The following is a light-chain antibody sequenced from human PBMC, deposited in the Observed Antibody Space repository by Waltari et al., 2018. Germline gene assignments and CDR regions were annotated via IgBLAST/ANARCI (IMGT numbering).Light chain of an antibody. CDR1: QSVSSF. CDR2: GAS. J-gene: IGKJ4*01. Sequence: VMTQSPATLSLSPGERATLSCRASQSVSSFLAWYQQKPGQAPRPLIYGASTRATGIPARFSGSGSGTEFTLTISSLQSEDFAVYYCQQYNDWPPLTFGGGTKVEIK. CDR3: QQYNDWPPLT. V-gene: IGKV3-15*01.